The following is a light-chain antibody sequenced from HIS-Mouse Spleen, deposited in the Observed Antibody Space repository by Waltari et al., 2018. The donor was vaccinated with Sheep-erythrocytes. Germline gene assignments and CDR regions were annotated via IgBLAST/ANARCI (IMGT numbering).Light chain of an antibody. CDR3: CSYAGSYNHV. Sequence: QSALTQPRSVSGSPGQSVTISCTGTISDVGCYHYCSWYQQHPGKAPKLMIYDVSKRPSGVPDRFSGSKSGNTASLTISGLQAEDEADYYCCSYAGSYNHVFATGTKVTVL. J-gene: IGLJ1*01. CDR2: DVS. CDR1: ISDVGCYHY. V-gene: IGLV2-11*01.